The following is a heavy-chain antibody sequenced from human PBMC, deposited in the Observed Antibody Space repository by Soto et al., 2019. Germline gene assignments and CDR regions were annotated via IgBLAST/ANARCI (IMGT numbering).Heavy chain of an antibody. CDR1: GGTFSSYS. V-gene: IGHV1-69*13. J-gene: IGHJ3*02. CDR2: IIPIFGTA. CDR3: ARVSPSGFAFDI. Sequence: SVKVSFKTSGGTFSSYSISWVRPAPGQGLEWMGGIIPIFGTANYAQKFQGRVTITADESTSTAYMELSSLRSEDTAVYYCARVSPSGFAFDIWGQGTMVTVSS. D-gene: IGHD3-9*01.